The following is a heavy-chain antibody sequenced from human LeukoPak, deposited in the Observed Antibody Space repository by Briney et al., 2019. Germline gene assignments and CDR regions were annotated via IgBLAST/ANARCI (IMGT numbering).Heavy chain of an antibody. V-gene: IGHV4-61*08. Sequence: SETLSLTCTVSGGSISSGGYYWSWVRQHPGKGLEWIGHIYYRGSTNYNLSLKSRVTISVDTSKNQFSLNLSSVTAADTAVYYCARVPSGVRGVMRWFDPWGQGTLVTVSS. D-gene: IGHD3-10*01. CDR3: ARVPSGVRGVMRWFDP. J-gene: IGHJ5*02. CDR1: GGSISSGGYY. CDR2: IYYRGST.